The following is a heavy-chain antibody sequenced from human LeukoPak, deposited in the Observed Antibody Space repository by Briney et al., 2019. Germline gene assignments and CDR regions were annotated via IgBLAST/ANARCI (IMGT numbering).Heavy chain of an antibody. CDR1: GFTFSSYA. V-gene: IGHV3-30*04. CDR2: ISYDGSNK. Sequence: GRSLRLSCAASGFTFSSYAMHWVRQAPGKGLEWVAVISYDGSNKYYADSVKGRFTISRDNSKNTLYLQMNSLRAEDTAVYYCARAATTVTHPDYRGQGTLVTVSS. J-gene: IGHJ4*02. D-gene: IGHD4-17*01. CDR3: ARAATTVTHPDY.